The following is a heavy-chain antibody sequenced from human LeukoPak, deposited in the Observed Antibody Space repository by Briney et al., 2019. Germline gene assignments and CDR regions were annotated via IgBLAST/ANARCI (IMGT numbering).Heavy chain of an antibody. V-gene: IGHV4-39*01. CDR1: GGSISSSSYY. J-gene: IGHJ4*02. CDR2: IYYSGST. Sequence: PSETLSLTCTVSGGSISSSSYYWGWIRQPPGKGLEWIGSIYYSGSTYYNPSLKSRVTISVDTSKNQFSLKLSPVTAADTAVYYCARHWETYYDYVWGSYRGFDYWGQGTLVTVSS. CDR3: ARHWETYYDYVWGSYRGFDY. D-gene: IGHD3-16*02.